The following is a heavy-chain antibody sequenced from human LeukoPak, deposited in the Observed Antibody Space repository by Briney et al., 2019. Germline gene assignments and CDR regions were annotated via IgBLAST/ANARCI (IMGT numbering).Heavy chain of an antibody. J-gene: IGHJ6*03. CDR1: GFTFSGSA. D-gene: IGHD2-2*01. CDR3: ARPGGYCSSTSCYAINYYYMDV. Sequence: PGGSLRLSCAASGFTFSGSAMHWVRQASGKGLEWVGRIRSKANSYATAYAASVKGRFTISRDDSKNTAYLQMNSLKTEDTAVYYCARPGGYCSSTSCYAINYYYMDVWGKGTTVTVSS. V-gene: IGHV3-73*01. CDR2: IRSKANSYAT.